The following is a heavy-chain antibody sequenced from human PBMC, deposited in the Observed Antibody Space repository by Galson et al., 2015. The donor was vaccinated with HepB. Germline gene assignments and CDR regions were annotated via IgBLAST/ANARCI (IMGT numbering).Heavy chain of an antibody. CDR3: ARDTPIITTAFDI. V-gene: IGHV7-4-1*02. Sequence: SVKVSCKASGYSFKSYAVNWVRQAPGQGLEWMGWINPNTGNPSYAQGFTGRFVFSSDTSVSTAYLQISSLKAEDTAVYYCARDTPIITTAFDIWGQGTMVTVSS. J-gene: IGHJ3*02. CDR2: INPNTGNP. CDR1: GYSFKSYA. D-gene: IGHD3-3*01.